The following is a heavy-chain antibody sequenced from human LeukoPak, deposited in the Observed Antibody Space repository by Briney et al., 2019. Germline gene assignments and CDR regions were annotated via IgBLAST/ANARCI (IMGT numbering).Heavy chain of an antibody. CDR1: GFTFSSYW. V-gene: IGHV3-7*03. D-gene: IGHD6-19*01. CDR3: ATERFGSGWDR. Sequence: GGSLRLSCAASGFTFSSYWMSWVRQAPGKGLEWVANIKQDGSEKYYVDSVKGRFTISRDNSKNTLYLQMNSLRAEDTAVYYCATERFGSGWDRWGQGTLVTVSS. CDR2: IKQDGSEK. J-gene: IGHJ4*02.